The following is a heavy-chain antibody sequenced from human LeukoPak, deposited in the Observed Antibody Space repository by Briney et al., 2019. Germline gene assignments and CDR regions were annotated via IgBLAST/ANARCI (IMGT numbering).Heavy chain of an antibody. J-gene: IGHJ4*02. V-gene: IGHV3-23*01. D-gene: IGHD2-15*01. CDR1: GFTVRGYD. CDR3: AKVTWREGSIRSGY. CDR2: ISGGGGST. Sequence: GGSLRLSCAAFGFTVRGYDMGWVRQAPGKGLEWGSAISGGGGSTYYADSVKGRFTISRDNSKNTLDLQMNSLRAEDTAVYYCAKVTWREGSIRSGYWGQGTQVTVSS.